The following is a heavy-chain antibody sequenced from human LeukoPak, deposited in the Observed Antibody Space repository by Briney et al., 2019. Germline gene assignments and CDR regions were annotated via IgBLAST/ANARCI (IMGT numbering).Heavy chain of an antibody. CDR2: IERDGRST. V-gene: IGHV3-74*01. J-gene: IGHJ4*02. Sequence: QPGGSLRLSCAASGFTFSSYWMHWVRQAPGKGLVWVSRIERDGRSTSYADSVRGRFTISRDNAKNTLYLQMNSLRDEDKAVYYWAREHPPEGATVDSWGQGTLVTVSS. CDR1: GFTFSSYW. CDR3: AREHPPEGATVDS. D-gene: IGHD1-26*01.